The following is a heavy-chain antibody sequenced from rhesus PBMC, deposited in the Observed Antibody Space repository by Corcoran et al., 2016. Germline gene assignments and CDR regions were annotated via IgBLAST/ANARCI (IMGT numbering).Heavy chain of an antibody. CDR3: ARVRDYGSNYGI. CDR1: GGSISSGYD. CDR2: IYGSSSSP. J-gene: IGHJ4*01. Sequence: QVQLQESGPGVVKPSETLSLTCAVSGGSISSGYDWSWIRQPPGKGLEWIGYIYGSSSSPTYNPTLKHRVAIPKDASKYQFSLTLSSVTAAYTAVDYCARVRDYGSNYGIWGQGVLVTVSS. V-gene: IGHV4-76*01. D-gene: IGHD4-29*01.